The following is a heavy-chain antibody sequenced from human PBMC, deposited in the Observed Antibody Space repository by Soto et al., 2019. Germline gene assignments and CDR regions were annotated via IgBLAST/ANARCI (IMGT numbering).Heavy chain of an antibody. CDR3: ARDARVVVVPAAPTYGMDV. D-gene: IGHD2-2*01. V-gene: IGHV3-33*01. CDR2: IWYDGSNK. J-gene: IGHJ6*02. CDR1: GFTFSSYG. Sequence: SLRLSCAASGFTFSSYGMHWVRQAPGKGLEWVAVIWYDGSNKYYADSVKGRFTISRDNSKNTLYLQMNSLRAEDTAVYYCARDARVVVVPAAPTYGMDVWGQGTTVTVSS.